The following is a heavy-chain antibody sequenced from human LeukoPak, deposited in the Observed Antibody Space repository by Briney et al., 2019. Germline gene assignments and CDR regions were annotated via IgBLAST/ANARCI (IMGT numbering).Heavy chain of an antibody. CDR3: AKAPGYSSGWRFDY. J-gene: IGHJ4*02. CDR2: ISGSGGST. D-gene: IGHD6-19*01. V-gene: IGHV3-23*01. Sequence: TGGSLRLSCAASGFTFSSYAMSWVRQAPGKGLEWVSAISGSGGSTYYADSVKGRFTISGDNSKNTLYLQMNSLRAEDTAVYYCAKAPGYSSGWRFDYWGQGTLVTVSS. CDR1: GFTFSSYA.